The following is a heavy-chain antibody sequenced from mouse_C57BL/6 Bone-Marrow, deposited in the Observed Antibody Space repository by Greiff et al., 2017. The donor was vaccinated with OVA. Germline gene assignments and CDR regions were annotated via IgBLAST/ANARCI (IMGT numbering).Heavy chain of an antibody. D-gene: IGHD1-1*01. CDR2: INPDSSTI. V-gene: IGHV4-1*01. J-gene: IGHJ1*03. CDR3: ARPTYYYGSSYNWYFDV. CDR1: AVDFSRYW. Sequence: PAAAVDFSRYWMSWVRRAPGKGLEWIGEINPDSSTINYAPSLKDKFIISRDNAKNTLYLQMSKVRSEDTALYYCARPTYYYGSSYNWYFDVWGTGTTVTVSS.